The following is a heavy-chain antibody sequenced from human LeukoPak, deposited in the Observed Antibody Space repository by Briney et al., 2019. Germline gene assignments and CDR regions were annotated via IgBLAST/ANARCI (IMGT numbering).Heavy chain of an antibody. V-gene: IGHV4-59*08. CDR1: GGSINSYY. Sequence: PSETLSLACTVSGGSINSYYWSWIRQPPGKGLEWIGSIYHSGSTYYNPSLKSRVTISVDTSKNQFFLKLSSVTAADTAVYYCARQLFLTFGGVIETFDYWGQGTLVTVSS. CDR3: ARQLFLTFGGVIETFDY. J-gene: IGHJ4*02. D-gene: IGHD3-16*02. CDR2: IYHSGST.